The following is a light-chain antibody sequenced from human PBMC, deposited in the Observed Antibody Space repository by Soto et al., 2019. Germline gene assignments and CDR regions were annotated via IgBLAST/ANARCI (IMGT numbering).Light chain of an antibody. Sequence: EIVLTQSPVTLSLSPGERATLSCMASQSVSSSYLAWYQQKPGQAPRLLIYGTSSRATGIPDRFSGSGSGTDFTLTISRLEPEDFAVYYCQQYGSSPLTFGGGTKVEIK. CDR2: GTS. CDR1: QSVSSSY. V-gene: IGKV3-20*01. CDR3: QQYGSSPLT. J-gene: IGKJ4*02.